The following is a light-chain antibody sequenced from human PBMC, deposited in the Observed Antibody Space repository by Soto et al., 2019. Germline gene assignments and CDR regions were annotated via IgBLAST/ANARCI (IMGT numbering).Light chain of an antibody. CDR1: QSVSSNY. V-gene: IGKV3-20*01. CDR2: DAS. CDR3: QQYGTSTGT. J-gene: IGKJ1*01. Sequence: EIVLTQSPGTLSLSPGERATLSCRANQSVSSNYLAWYQQKPGQAPRLLIYDASSRAPGIPDRFSGSGSGTDFALTISRLEPEDFAVYYCQQYGTSTGTFGQGTKVEIK.